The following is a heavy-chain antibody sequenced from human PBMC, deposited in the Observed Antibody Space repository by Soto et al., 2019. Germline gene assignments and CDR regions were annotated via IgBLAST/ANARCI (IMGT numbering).Heavy chain of an antibody. J-gene: IGHJ5*02. V-gene: IGHV2-26*04. D-gene: IGHD6-13*01. CDR3: ASTYSTSWYWFDP. CDR2: IFSNDEK. CDR1: GFSLSNAGLG. Sequence: QVTVKESGPVLVKPTETLTLTCTVSGFSLSNAGLGVSWIRQPPGKALEWLAHIFSNDEKSYRTALKSRLTISKDTSKSQVVHIMTTMDPVDTATYYCASTYSTSWYWFDPWGQGTLVTVSS.